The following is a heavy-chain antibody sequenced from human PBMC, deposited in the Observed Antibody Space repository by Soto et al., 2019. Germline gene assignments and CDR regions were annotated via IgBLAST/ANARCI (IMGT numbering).Heavy chain of an antibody. Sequence: QVQLVQSGAEVKQPGSSVKVSCQASGVTFSSFAISGVRQAPGQGLEWMGGIIPIFRTPNYAQNFQGRVTITADESTSSVYMELSRLRSEDTAVYYCARSTGSGFRTGTHRFNWFDPWGQGTLVTVSS. CDR2: IIPIFRTP. CDR1: GVTFSSFA. J-gene: IGHJ5*02. CDR3: ARSTGSGFRTGTHRFNWFDP. D-gene: IGHD1-1*01. V-gene: IGHV1-69*01.